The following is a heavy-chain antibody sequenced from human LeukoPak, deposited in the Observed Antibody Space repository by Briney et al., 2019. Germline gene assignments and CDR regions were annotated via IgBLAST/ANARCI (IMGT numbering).Heavy chain of an antibody. CDR3: ARAGYSYGYLGYFDY. V-gene: IGHV1-18*01. D-gene: IGHD5-18*01. CDR1: GYTFTSYG. Sequence: ASVKVSCKASGYTFTSYGIRWVRQAPGQGLEWMGWISAYNGNTNYAQKFQGRVTMTTDTSTSTAYMELRSLRSDDTAVYYCARAGYSYGYLGYFDYWGQGTLVTVSS. CDR2: ISAYNGNT. J-gene: IGHJ4*02.